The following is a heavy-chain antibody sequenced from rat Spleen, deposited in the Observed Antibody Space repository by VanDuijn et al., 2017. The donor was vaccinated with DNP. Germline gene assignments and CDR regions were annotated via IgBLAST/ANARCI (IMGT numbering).Heavy chain of an antibody. D-gene: IGHD3-4*01. CDR1: GFTFSNYD. J-gene: IGHJ2*01. Sequence: EVQLVESGGGLVQPGRSLKLSCAASGFTFSNYDMAWVRQAPTKGLEWVASISPSGGSTYYRDSVKGRFTVSRDNAKSTLYLQMDSLRSEDTATYYCARNEAYPTRFAYWGQGVMVTVSS. CDR3: ARNEAYPTRFAY. CDR2: ISPSGGST. V-gene: IGHV5-25*01.